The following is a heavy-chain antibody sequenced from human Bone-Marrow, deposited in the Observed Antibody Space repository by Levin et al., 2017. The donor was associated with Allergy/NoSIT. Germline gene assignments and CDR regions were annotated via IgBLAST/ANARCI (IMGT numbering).Heavy chain of an antibody. J-gene: IGHJ4*02. CDR1: GGSISSSSYY. CDR3: ARLSSGWYLYVDY. Sequence: SQTLSLTCTVSGGSISSSSYYWGWIRQPPGKGLEWIGSIYYSGSTYYNPSLKSRVTISVDTSKNQFSLKLSSVTAADTAVYYCARLSSGWYLYVDYWGQGTLVTVSS. V-gene: IGHV4-39*01. CDR2: IYYSGST. D-gene: IGHD6-19*01.